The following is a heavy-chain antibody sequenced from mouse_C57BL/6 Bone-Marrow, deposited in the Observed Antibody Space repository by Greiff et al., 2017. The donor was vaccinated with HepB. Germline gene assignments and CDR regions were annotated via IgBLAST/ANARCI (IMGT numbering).Heavy chain of an antibody. J-gene: IGHJ3*01. CDR1: GFTFRDYY. Sequence: EVKLVESGGGLVQPGGSLKLSCAASGFTFRDYYMYWVRQTPEKRLEWVAYISNGGGSTYYPDTVKGRFTISRDNAKNTLYLQMSRLKSEATAMYYCARSSFYYGNLAWFAYWGQGTLVTVSA. V-gene: IGHV5-12*01. D-gene: IGHD2-1*01. CDR3: ARSSFYYGNLAWFAY. CDR2: ISNGGGST.